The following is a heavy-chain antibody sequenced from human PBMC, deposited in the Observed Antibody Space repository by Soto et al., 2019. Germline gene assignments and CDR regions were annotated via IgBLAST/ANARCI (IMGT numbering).Heavy chain of an antibody. CDR2: INPNSGGT. V-gene: IGHV1-2*02. CDR3: AREDFDWLYMDV. CDR1: GYSFSGYY. J-gene: IGHJ6*02. Sequence: XSVKVPCKASGYSFSGYYMHWVRQAPGQGLEWMGRINPNSGGTNYAQKFQGRVTMTRDTSISTAYMELSRLRSDDTAVYYCAREDFDWLYMDVWGQGTTVTVSS. D-gene: IGHD3-9*01.